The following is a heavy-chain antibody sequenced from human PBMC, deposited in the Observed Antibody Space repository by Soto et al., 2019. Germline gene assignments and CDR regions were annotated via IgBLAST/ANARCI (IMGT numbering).Heavy chain of an antibody. CDR2: TYYRSKWYN. J-gene: IGHJ4*02. Sequence: PSPTLSLPCAISGDSVSSNSAAWNWIRQSPSRGLEWLGRTYYRSKWYNEYAVSVKSRITIKPDTSKNQFSLQLNSVIPEDTAVYYCAGMPEGALDYWGQGTLVTVSS. V-gene: IGHV6-1*01. D-gene: IGHD1-26*01. CDR1: GDSVSSNSAA. CDR3: AGMPEGALDY.